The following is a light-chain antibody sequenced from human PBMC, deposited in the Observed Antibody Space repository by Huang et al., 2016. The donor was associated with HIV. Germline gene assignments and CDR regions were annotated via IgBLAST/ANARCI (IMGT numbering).Light chain of an antibody. J-gene: IGKJ1*01. CDR1: QDINNY. Sequence: DIQMTQSPSSLSASVGDRVTITCQASQDINNYLNWYQQRPGKAPTLLIYDASNLETGVPSRFSGSGSGTDFTFTISSLQPEDIATYYCQQYDILPQTFGQGTKVEI. V-gene: IGKV1-33*01. CDR3: QQYDILPQT. CDR2: DAS.